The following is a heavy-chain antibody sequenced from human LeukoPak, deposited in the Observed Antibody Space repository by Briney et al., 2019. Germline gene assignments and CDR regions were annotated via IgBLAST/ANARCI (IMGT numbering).Heavy chain of an antibody. D-gene: IGHD6-6*01. CDR3: ARDLGAARPNWFDP. CDR1: GYTFTSYG. J-gene: IGHJ5*02. Sequence: ASVKVSCKASGYTFTSYGISWVRQAPGQGLEWMGWISAYNGSTNYAQKLQGRVTMTTDTSTSTAYMELRSLRSDDTAVYYCARDLGAARPNWFDPWGQGTLVTVSS. V-gene: IGHV1-18*01. CDR2: ISAYNGST.